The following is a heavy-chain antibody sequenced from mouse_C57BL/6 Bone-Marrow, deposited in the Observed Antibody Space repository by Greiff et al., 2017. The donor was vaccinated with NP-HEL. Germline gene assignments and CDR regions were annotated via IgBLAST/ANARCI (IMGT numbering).Heavy chain of an antibody. J-gene: IGHJ4*01. Sequence: EVQVVESGPGLVKPSQSLSLTCSVTGYSITSGYYWNWIRQFPGNKLEWMGYISYDGSNNYNPSLKNRISITRDTSKNQFFLKLNSVTTEDTATYYCARDEGGYDGHAMDYWGQGTSVTVSS. CDR3: ARDEGGYDGHAMDY. V-gene: IGHV3-6*01. D-gene: IGHD2-2*01. CDR2: ISYDGSN. CDR1: GYSITSGYY.